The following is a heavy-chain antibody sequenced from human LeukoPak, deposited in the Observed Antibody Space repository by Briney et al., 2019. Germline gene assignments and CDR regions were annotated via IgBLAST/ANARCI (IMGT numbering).Heavy chain of an antibody. CDR1: GGSFSGYY. J-gene: IGHJ2*01. Sequence: PSETLSLTCAVYGGSFSGYYWSWIRQHPGKGVEWIGYIYYSGATHSNPSLQSRVAISVDTSKNQFSLKLRSVTAADTGVYYCARAPSYYYESGGFSYWYFDLWGRGTLVTVSS. V-gene: IGHV4-31*11. D-gene: IGHD3-22*01. CDR3: ARAPSYYYESGGFSYWYFDL. CDR2: IYYSGAT.